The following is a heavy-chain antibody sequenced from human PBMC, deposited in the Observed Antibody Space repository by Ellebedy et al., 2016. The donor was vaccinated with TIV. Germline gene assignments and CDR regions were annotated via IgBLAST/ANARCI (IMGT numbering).Heavy chain of an antibody. Sequence: PGGSLRLSCAASGFTFSNCGMHWVRQAPGKGLEWVAVISYDGSTEYYADSVKGRFTISRDNSKNTLYLQMNSLRPEDTAVYYCARDWSGYFDPWGQGTLVTVSS. CDR2: ISYDGSTE. J-gene: IGHJ5*02. V-gene: IGHV3-30*03. D-gene: IGHD3-3*01. CDR3: ARDWSGYFDP. CDR1: GFTFSNCG.